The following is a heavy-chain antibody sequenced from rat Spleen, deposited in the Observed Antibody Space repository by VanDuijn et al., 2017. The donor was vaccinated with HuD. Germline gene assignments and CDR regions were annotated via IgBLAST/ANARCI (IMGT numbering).Heavy chain of an antibody. CDR2: ISYDGGST. Sequence: EVQLVESGGGLVQPGGSMKLSCAVSGFTSTSFPVAWVRQAPTKGLEWVAYISYDGGSTYYRDPVKGRFTISRDNAKSTLYLQMDSLRSEDTATYYCARHYYSSYVMDAWGQGASVTVSS. CDR1: GFTSTSFP. J-gene: IGHJ4*01. CDR3: ARHYYSSYVMDA. V-gene: IGHV5-46*01. D-gene: IGHD1-2*01.